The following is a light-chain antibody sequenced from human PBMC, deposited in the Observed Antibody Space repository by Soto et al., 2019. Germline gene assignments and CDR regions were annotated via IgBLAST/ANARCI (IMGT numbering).Light chain of an antibody. CDR2: DAS. Sequence: EIVLTQSPATLSLSPGERATLSCRASQSVSSYLAWYQQKPGQAPRLLIYDASNRATGIPARFSGSGSGTDFTLTISSLEPEAFAVYYCQQRSTWTFGQGTKVDI. V-gene: IGKV3-11*01. J-gene: IGKJ1*01. CDR1: QSVSSY. CDR3: QQRSTWT.